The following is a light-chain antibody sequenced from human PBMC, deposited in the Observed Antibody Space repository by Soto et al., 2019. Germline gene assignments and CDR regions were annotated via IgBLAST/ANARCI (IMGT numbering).Light chain of an antibody. J-gene: IGLJ2*01. CDR2: DVA. Sequence: QSVLTQPASVSGSPGQSITLSCTGTSSDVGGYNYVSWYQQHSGKAPKLLIYDVANRPSGVSSRFYGSKSGNTASLTISGLQAEDEGYYYCSSDASSSAVVFGGGTKLTVL. CDR1: SSDVGGYNY. V-gene: IGLV2-14*01. CDR3: SSDASSSAVV.